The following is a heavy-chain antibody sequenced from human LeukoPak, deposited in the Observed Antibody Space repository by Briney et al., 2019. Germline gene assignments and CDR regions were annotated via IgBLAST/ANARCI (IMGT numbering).Heavy chain of an antibody. D-gene: IGHD3-10*01. CDR1: GYTFTTYW. J-gene: IGHJ5*02. V-gene: IGHV5-51*01. CDR2: VYPGDYDT. CDR3: ARNYGSGNYYTPSDL. Sequence: GESLKISCKGSGYTFTTYWIAWVRQMPGKGLEWMGIVYPGDYDTRYSPSFQGQVTISADKSINTAYLQWSNLKASDTAMYYCARNYGSGNYYTPSDLWGQGTLATVSS.